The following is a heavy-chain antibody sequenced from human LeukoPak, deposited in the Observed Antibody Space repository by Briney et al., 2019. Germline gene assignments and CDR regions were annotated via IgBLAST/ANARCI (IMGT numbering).Heavy chain of an antibody. V-gene: IGHV4-59*08. CDR3: ARRPRGSGWNYFDY. Sequence: SETLSLTCTVSGGSIRSYYWSWIRQPPGKGLEWIGYIYYSGDTSYNPSLESRVTISVDTSKNQFSLKLRSVTAADTAVYYCARRPRGSGWNYFDYWGLGTLVIVSS. J-gene: IGHJ4*02. CDR1: GGSIRSYY. CDR2: IYYSGDT. D-gene: IGHD6-19*01.